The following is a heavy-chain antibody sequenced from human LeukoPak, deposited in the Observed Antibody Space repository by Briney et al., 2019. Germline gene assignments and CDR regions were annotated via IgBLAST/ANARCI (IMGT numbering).Heavy chain of an antibody. CDR1: GFTFSSYG. Sequence: GGSLRLSCAASGFTFSSYGMHWVRQAPGKGLEWVAGISFHGSNKSYADSVKGRFTISRDNSKNTLYLQMNSLRAEDTAVYYCAKDWELYSSGWYVRAFDYWGQGTLVTVSS. V-gene: IGHV3-30*18. CDR3: AKDWELYSSGWYVRAFDY. CDR2: ISFHGSNK. J-gene: IGHJ4*02. D-gene: IGHD6-19*01.